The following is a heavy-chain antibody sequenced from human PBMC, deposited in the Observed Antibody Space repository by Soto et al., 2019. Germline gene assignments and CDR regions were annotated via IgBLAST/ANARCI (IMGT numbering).Heavy chain of an antibody. Sequence: GGSLRLSCAASGFSFRNYNMHWVRQAPGKGLEWVAVIWYDGSREYFGDSVKGRFTISRDNAKNTLFLQMNSLRAEDMGVYYCARDRRITARPSVYFGMDVWGQGTTVTVS. CDR1: GFSFRNYN. CDR3: ARDRRITARPSVYFGMDV. V-gene: IGHV3-33*01. D-gene: IGHD6-6*01. J-gene: IGHJ6*02. CDR2: IWYDGSRE.